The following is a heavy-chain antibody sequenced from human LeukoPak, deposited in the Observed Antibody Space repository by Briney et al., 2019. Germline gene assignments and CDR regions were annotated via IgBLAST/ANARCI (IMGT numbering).Heavy chain of an antibody. CDR1: GEPFSGYY. J-gene: IGHJ4*02. CDR3: ARAGNYDTLTGYSLDY. Sequence: SETLSLTCGVSGEPFSGYYWGWIRQPPGKGLELIGEINRSGNTDYNPSLKSRVSISIDTSKNQFSLKMISVTAADTAVYYCARAGNYDTLTGYSLDYWGQGTLVTVSS. D-gene: IGHD3-9*01. V-gene: IGHV4-34*01. CDR2: INRSGNT.